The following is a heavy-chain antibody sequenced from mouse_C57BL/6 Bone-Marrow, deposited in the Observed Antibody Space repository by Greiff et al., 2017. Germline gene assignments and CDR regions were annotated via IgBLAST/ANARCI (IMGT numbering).Heavy chain of an antibody. Sequence: QVQLQQPGAELVQPGASVQMSCKASGYTFTRYWLTWVQQRPGHGLAWIGDLYPGSGSTNYNEKFKCTATLTVDTSSSTASMPLSSLTSEDSAVYYGARGYYGSHDYWGQGTTLTVSS. V-gene: IGHV1-55*01. CDR3: ARGYYGSHDY. CDR1: GYTFTRYW. J-gene: IGHJ2*01. CDR2: LYPGSGST. D-gene: IGHD1-1*01.